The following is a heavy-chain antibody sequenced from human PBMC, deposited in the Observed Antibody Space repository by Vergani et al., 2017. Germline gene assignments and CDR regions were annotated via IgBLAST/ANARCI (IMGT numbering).Heavy chain of an antibody. J-gene: IGHJ5*02. V-gene: IGHV4-31*03. D-gene: IGHD3-3*01. CDR3: ARRIKRLFWSGNSNWFDP. CDR1: GGSISSGGYY. Sequence: QVQLQESGPGLVKPSQTLSLTCTVSGGSISSGGYYWSWIRQHPGKGLEWIGYIYYSGSTYYNPSLKSRVTISVDTSKNQFSLKLSSVTAADTAVYYCARRIKRLFWSGNSNWFDPWGQGTLVTVSS. CDR2: IYYSGST.